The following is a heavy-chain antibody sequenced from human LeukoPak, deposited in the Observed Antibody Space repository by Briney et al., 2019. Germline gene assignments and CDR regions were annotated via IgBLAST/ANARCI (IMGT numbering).Heavy chain of an antibody. CDR3: AREVQGVDTIFGVVTGGWFDP. CDR1: GYSFTSYW. V-gene: IGHV5-51*01. CDR2: IYPGDSDT. J-gene: IGHJ5*02. D-gene: IGHD3-3*01. Sequence: GESLKISCKGSGYSFTSYWIGWVRQMPGKGLEWMGIIYPGDSDTRYSPSFQGQVTISADKSISTAYLQWSSLKASDTAMYYCAREVQGVDTIFGVVTGGWFDPWGQGTLVTVSS.